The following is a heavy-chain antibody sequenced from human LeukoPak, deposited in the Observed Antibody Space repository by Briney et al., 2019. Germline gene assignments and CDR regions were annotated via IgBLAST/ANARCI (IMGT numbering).Heavy chain of an antibody. J-gene: IGHJ4*02. CDR3: ARQLGYYYDSSGYYLTGYFDY. CDR2: IYYSGST. V-gene: IGHV4-39*01. D-gene: IGHD3-22*01. Sequence: SETLSLTCTVSGGSISSSSYYWGWIRQPPGEGLEWIGSIYYSGSTYYNPSLKSRVTISVDTSKNQFSLKLSSVTAADTAVYYCARQLGYYYDSSGYYLTGYFDYWGQGTLVTVSS. CDR1: GGSISSSSYY.